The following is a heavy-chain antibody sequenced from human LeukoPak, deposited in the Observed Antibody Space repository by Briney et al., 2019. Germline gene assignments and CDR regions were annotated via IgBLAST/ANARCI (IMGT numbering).Heavy chain of an antibody. CDR2: IDWNGAST. V-gene: IGHV3-20*04. CDR3: ARGSTMVSDY. CDR1: GFTFDYYG. D-gene: IGHD3-10*01. J-gene: IGHJ4*02. Sequence: GGSLRLSCAASGFTFDYYGMSWVRQVAGQGLEWVSGIDWNGASTGYADSVTGRFTISRDNAKKSLYLQMNSLRAEDTALYYCARGSTMVSDYWGQGTLVTVSS.